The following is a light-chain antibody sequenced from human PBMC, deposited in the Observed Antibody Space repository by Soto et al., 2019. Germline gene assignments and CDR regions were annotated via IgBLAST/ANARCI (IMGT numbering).Light chain of an antibody. V-gene: IGKV3-20*01. J-gene: IGKJ1*01. Sequence: EIVLTQSPGTLSLSPGERSTLSCRASQSVSNNYLAWYQQKPCQAPRLLIYGASNRATGIPDRLSGSASGTDFTLTISRLPPEDFAVYYCQQYGSPGTFGHGTQVDIK. CDR1: QSVSNNY. CDR3: QQYGSPGT. CDR2: GAS.